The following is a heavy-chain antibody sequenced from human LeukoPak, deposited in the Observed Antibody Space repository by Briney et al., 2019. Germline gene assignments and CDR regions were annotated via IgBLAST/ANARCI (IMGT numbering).Heavy chain of an antibody. D-gene: IGHD6-13*01. CDR3: ARQSAAAGDFDY. CDR1: GGSISSYY. V-gene: IGHV4-59*08. CDR2: IYYSGST. J-gene: IGHJ4*02. Sequence: SETLSLTCTASGGSISSYYWSWIRQPPGKGLEWIGYIYYSGSTNYNPSLKSRVTISVDTSENQFSLKLSSVTAAAAAVYYCARQSAAAGDFDYWGQGTLVTVSS.